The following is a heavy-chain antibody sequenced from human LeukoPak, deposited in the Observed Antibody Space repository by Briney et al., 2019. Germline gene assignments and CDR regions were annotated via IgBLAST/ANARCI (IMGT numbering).Heavy chain of an antibody. D-gene: IGHD1-26*01. V-gene: IGHV3-23*01. J-gene: IGHJ4*02. CDR2: VSGSGGSR. Sequence: GGSLRLSCAASGFAFDNYAMSWVRQAPGKGLEWVSVVSGSGGSRNYADSVKGRFTVSRDNSKDTLYLQMNSLRAEDTAVYYCAKGGKWDVTPFDYWGQGTLVTVSS. CDR3: AKGGKWDVTPFDY. CDR1: GFAFDNYA.